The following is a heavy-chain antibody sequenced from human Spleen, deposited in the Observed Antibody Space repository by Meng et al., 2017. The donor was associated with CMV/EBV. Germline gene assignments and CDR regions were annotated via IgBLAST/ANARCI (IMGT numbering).Heavy chain of an antibody. CDR3: AKSRTDIVLVPADS. D-gene: IGHD2-8*01. CDR2: ISYDGSNK. J-gene: IGHJ4*02. V-gene: IGHV3-30-3*01. CDR1: GFTFSSYA. Sequence: GESLKISCAASGFTFSSYAMHWVRQAPGKGLEWVAVISYDGSNKYYADSVKGRFTISRDNSKNMLFLQMTNVRPEDTALYFCAKSRTDIVLVPADSWGQGTLVTVSS.